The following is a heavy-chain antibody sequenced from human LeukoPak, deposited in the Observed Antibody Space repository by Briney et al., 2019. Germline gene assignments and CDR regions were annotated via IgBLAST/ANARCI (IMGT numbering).Heavy chain of an antibody. D-gene: IGHD6-19*01. CDR3: AISERAYYYMDV. CDR1: GCTFTGYY. CDR2: INPNSGGT. Sequence: ASVKVSCKASGCTFTGYYMHWVRQAPGQGLEWMGWINPNSGGTNYAQKFQGRVTMTRDTSISTAYMELSRLRSDDTAVYYCAISERAYYYMDVWGKGTTVTVSS. J-gene: IGHJ6*03. V-gene: IGHV1-2*02.